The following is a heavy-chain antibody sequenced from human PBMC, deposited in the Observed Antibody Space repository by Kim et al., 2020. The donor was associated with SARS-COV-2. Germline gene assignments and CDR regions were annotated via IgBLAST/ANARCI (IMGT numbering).Heavy chain of an antibody. V-gene: IGHV1-46*01. CDR1: GYTFTSYY. J-gene: IGHJ4*02. D-gene: IGHD3-10*01. CDR2: INPSGGSI. Sequence: ASVKVSCKASGYTFTSYYIYWVRQAPGQGLEWMGMINPSGGSISYAQKFQGRVTMTRDTSTTTVYMEVSSLRSEDTAVYYCARGRGDGSVGLAHDYFDYWGQGTLVTVSS. CDR3: ARGRGDGSVGLAHDYFDY.